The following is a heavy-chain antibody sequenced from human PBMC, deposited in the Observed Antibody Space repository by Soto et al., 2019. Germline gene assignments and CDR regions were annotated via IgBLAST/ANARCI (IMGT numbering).Heavy chain of an antibody. CDR3: ARASSWYWFDP. V-gene: IGHV1-18*04. CDR1: GYTFASYG. J-gene: IGHJ5*02. Sequence: ASVKVSCKDSGYTFASYGMNWVLQAPGQGFEWMGWISAYNGNTNYAQKLQGRVTMTTDTSTSTAYMELRSLRSDDTAVYYCARASSWYWFDPWGQGTLVTVSS. D-gene: IGHD6-13*01. CDR2: ISAYNGNT.